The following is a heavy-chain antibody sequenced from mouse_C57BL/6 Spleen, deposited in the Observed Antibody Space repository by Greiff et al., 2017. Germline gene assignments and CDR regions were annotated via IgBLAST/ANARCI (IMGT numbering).Heavy chain of an antibody. CDR1: GYTFTSYW. V-gene: IGHV1-61*01. D-gene: IGHD3-1*01. J-gene: IGHJ2*01. CDR2: IYPSDSET. CDR3: ARQNSSGYFDY. Sequence: VQLQQPGAELVRPGSSVKLSCKASGYTFTSYWMDWVKQRPGQGLEWIGNIYPSDSETHYNQKFKDKATLTVDKSSSTAYMQLSSLTSEDSAVYYCARQNSSGYFDYWGQGTTLTVSS.